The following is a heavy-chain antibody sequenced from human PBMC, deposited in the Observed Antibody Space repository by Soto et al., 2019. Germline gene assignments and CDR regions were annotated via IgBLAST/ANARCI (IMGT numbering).Heavy chain of an antibody. D-gene: IGHD3-10*01. CDR3: VSLGGFGDLPLDN. J-gene: IGHJ4*02. Sequence: QMQLVESGGGVVQPGRSLRLSCAGSGFIFSSYSMHWVRQAPGKGLEWVADISYDGTTKDYAEFVKGRFAISRDNSKNTLYLQTNSLRAEDTAMFYCVSLGGFGDLPLDNWGQGTLVTVSS. CDR2: ISYDGTTK. V-gene: IGHV3-30*09. CDR1: GFIFSSYS.